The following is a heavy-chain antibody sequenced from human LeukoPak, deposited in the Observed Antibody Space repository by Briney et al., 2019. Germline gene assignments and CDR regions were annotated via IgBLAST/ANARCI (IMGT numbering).Heavy chain of an antibody. CDR2: IIGNGDST. CDR1: AFTFSNYV. J-gene: IGHJ4*02. Sequence: PGGSLRLSCVASAFTFSNYVMAWVRQAPGKGLEYVSSIIGNGDSTYYADSVKGRFTISRDNSKNTLYLQMNSLRAEDTAIYYCAKGSKGTYDYWGQGTLVTVSS. V-gene: IGHV3-23*01. CDR3: AKGSKGTYDY.